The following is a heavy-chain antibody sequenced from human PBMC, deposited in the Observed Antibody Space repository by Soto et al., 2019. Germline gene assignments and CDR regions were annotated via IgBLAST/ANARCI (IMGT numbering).Heavy chain of an antibody. CDR3: ARADGSGSFRYAFDI. D-gene: IGHD3-10*01. Sequence: QVQLVQSGAEVQKPGSSVKVSCKASGGTFSSYTISWVRQAPGQGLEWMGRIIPILGIANYAQKFQGRVTITADKSTSTAYMELSSLRFEDTAVYYCARADGSGSFRYAFDIWGQGTMVTVSS. V-gene: IGHV1-69*02. J-gene: IGHJ3*02. CDR1: GGTFSSYT. CDR2: IIPILGIA.